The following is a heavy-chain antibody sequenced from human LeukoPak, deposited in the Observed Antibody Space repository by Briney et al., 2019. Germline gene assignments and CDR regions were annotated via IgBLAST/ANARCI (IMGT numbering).Heavy chain of an antibody. CDR3: ARDEAGSFCSSTAAIPWGY. Sequence: ASVKVSCKASGYTFTGYYMHWVRQAPGQGLEWMGWINPNSGGTNYAQKFQGRVTMTRDTSISTAYMELSRLRSDDTAVYYCARDEAGSFCSSTAAIPWGYWGQGTLVTVSS. J-gene: IGHJ4*02. D-gene: IGHD2-2*02. CDR1: GYTFTGYY. CDR2: INPNSGGT. V-gene: IGHV1-2*02.